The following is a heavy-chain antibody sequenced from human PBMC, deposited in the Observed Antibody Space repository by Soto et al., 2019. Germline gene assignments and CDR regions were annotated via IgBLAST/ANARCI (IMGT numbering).Heavy chain of an antibody. CDR3: ATVDRIVGATWWFDP. CDR1: GYTFTRYT. Sequence: ASVKVSCKASGYTFTRYTMNWVRQAPGQRLEWMGWINPDNGNTKSSQKFQDRVIITRDTSASTAYMDLSSLRSEDTAVYYCATVDRIVGATWWFDPWGQGTLVTVSS. J-gene: IGHJ5*02. CDR2: INPDNGNT. V-gene: IGHV1-3*01. D-gene: IGHD1-26*01.